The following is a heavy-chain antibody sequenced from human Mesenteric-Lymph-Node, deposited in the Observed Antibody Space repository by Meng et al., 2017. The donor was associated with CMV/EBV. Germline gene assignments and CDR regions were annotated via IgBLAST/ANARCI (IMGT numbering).Heavy chain of an antibody. Sequence: GESLKISCAASGFTFSSYSMNWVRQAPGKGLEWVSSISSSSSYIYYADSVKGRFTISRDNAKNSLYLQMNSLRAEDTAVYYCATGRVGEREYWGQGTLVTVSS. J-gene: IGHJ4*02. CDR3: ATGRVGEREY. V-gene: IGHV3-21*01. CDR2: ISSSSSYI. D-gene: IGHD1-26*01. CDR1: GFTFSSYS.